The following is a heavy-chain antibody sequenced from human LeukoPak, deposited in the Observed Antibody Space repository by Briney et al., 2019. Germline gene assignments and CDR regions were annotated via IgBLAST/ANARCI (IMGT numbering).Heavy chain of an antibody. CDR2: ISVIGGST. Sequence: GWALRLSCAASGFTFSSYAMSWVRQAPAKGLDGVSGISVIGGSTHYADYVQGRYTLSRDNSKNTLYLQMNSLRVEDTAVYYCATVAYCGGDCYSTYFDYWGQGTLVTVSS. CDR1: GFTFSSYA. D-gene: IGHD2-21*01. J-gene: IGHJ4*02. CDR3: ATVAYCGGDCYSTYFDY. V-gene: IGHV3-23*01.